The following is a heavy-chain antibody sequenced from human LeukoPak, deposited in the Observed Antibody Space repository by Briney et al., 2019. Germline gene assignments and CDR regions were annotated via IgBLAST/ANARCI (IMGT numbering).Heavy chain of an antibody. V-gene: IGHV3-21*01. CDR1: GFTFSSYS. CDR3: ARAPRMYSSGWYGDY. CDR2: ISSSSSYI. Sequence: PGGSLRLSCAASGFTFSSYSMNWVRQAPGKGLEWVSSISSSSSYIYYADSVKGRFTISRDNAKNSLYLQMNSLRAEDTAVYYCARAPRMYSSGWYGDYWGQETLVTVSS. J-gene: IGHJ4*02. D-gene: IGHD6-19*01.